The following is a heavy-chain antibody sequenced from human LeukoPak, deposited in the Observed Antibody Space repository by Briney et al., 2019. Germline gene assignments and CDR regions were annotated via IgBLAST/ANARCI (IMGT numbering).Heavy chain of an antibody. V-gene: IGHV3-74*01. Sequence: PGRSRRLSCAASGFTFTSHWMHWVSQAPRNGLVWVSSINSDGSLTTYADSVKGRFTISRDNAKNTVYLQMNSLSAEDTAVYYCVRAQVSVDSWGQGTLVTVAS. CDR3: VRAQVSVDS. CDR1: GFTFTSHW. CDR2: INSDGSLT. J-gene: IGHJ4*02. D-gene: IGHD2-21*01.